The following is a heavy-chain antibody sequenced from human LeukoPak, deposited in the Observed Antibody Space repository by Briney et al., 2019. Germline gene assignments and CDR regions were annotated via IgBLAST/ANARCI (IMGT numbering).Heavy chain of an antibody. J-gene: IGHJ3*02. V-gene: IGHV3-21*01. Sequence: GGSLRLSCAASGFTFSSYSMNWVRQAPGKGLEWVSSISSSSSYIYYADSVKGRFTISRDNAKNSLYLQMNSLRAEDTAVYYCATESAVTTQGDAFGIWGQGTMVTVSS. CDR2: ISSSSSYI. CDR3: ATESAVTTQGDAFGI. D-gene: IGHD4-4*01. CDR1: GFTFSSYS.